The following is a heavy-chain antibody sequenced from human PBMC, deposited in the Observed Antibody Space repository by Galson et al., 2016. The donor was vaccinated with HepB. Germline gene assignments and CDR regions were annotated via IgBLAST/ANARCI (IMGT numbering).Heavy chain of an antibody. CDR3: ASSPAYFWSGSYFSKYYYYGMDV. Sequence: RLSCAASGFTFSSYSMNWVRQAPGKGLEWVSYISSSSSTIYYADSVKGRFTISRDNAKNSLYLQMNSLRDEDTAAYYCASSPAYFWSGSYFSKYYYYGMDVWGQGTTVTVSS. CDR1: GFTFSSYS. D-gene: IGHD3-3*01. V-gene: IGHV3-48*02. J-gene: IGHJ6*02. CDR2: ISSSSSTI.